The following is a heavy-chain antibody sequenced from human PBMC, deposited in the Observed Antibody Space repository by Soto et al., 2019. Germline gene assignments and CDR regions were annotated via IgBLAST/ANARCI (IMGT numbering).Heavy chain of an antibody. J-gene: IGHJ4*02. V-gene: IGHV1-69*06. Sequence: SVKGDYKASGGCLITNPVSWVRQAPGQGLEWMGGTGSGTGPGNHAQKFQGRLTVTADKSTSTVYMELTNLSSEDTAVYYCARRDSGGFYRFFDSWGQGTLVTVYS. CDR3: ARRDSGGFYRFFDS. CDR2: TGSGTGPG. CDR1: GGCLITNP. D-gene: IGHD2-15*01.